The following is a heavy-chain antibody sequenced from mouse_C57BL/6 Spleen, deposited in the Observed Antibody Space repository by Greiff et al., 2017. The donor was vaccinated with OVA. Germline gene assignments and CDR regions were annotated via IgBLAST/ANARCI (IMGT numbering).Heavy chain of an antibody. CDR3: AKNYEYEDDYAMDY. J-gene: IGHJ4*01. CDR1: GFSLTSYG. CDR2: IWRGGST. D-gene: IGHD2-4*01. Sequence: VQGVESGPGLVQPSQSLSITCTVSGFSLTSYGVHWVRQSPGKGLEWLGVIWRGGSTDYNAAFMSRLSITKDNSKSQVFFKMNSLQADDTAIYYCAKNYEYEDDYAMDYWGQGTSVTVSS. V-gene: IGHV2-5*01.